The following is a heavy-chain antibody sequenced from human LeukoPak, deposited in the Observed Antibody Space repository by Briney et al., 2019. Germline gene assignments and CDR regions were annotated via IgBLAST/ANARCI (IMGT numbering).Heavy chain of an antibody. J-gene: IGHJ4*02. D-gene: IGHD5-18*01. Sequence: PSETLSLTCTVSGGSISSYYWSWIRQPPGKGLEWIGYIYYSGSTNYNPSLKSRVTISVDTSKNQFSLKLSSVTAADTAVYYCARENREGQLGRSFDYWGQGTLVTVSS. V-gene: IGHV4-59*01. CDR2: IYYSGST. CDR3: ARENREGQLGRSFDY. CDR1: GGSISSYY.